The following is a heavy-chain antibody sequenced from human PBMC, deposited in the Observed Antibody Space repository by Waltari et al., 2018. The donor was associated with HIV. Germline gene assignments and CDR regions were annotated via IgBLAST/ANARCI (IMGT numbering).Heavy chain of an antibody. CDR1: GYSFPSYC. CDR2: IYPGYSDT. D-gene: IGHD3-10*01. J-gene: IGHJ4*02. V-gene: IGHV5-51*03. CDR3: ARLPGPITMVRGVNY. Sequence: EVQLVQSGAEVKQPRESLKIPCKGPGYSFPSYCLGWVRHLPGKGLEWTGTIYPGYSDTRYSPSFQGQVTISADKSISTAYLQWSSLKASDTAMYYCARLPGPITMVRGVNYWGQGTLVTVSS.